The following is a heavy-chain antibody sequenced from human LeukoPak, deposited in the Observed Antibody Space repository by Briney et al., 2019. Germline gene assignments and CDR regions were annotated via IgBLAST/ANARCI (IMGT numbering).Heavy chain of an antibody. D-gene: IGHD3-10*01. J-gene: IGHJ4*02. CDR1: GGSISSYY. CDR2: IYYSGNT. Sequence: SETLSLTCTVSGGSISSYYWSWIRQTPGKGLEWIGYIYYSGNTNYDPSLKSRVTISVDTSKNQFSLKLSSVTAADTAVYYCARRGSGKYFDYWGQGTLVTVSS. CDR3: ARRGSGKYFDY. V-gene: IGHV4-59*08.